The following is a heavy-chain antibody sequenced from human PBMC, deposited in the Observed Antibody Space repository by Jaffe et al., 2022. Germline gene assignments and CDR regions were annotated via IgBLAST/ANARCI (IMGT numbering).Heavy chain of an antibody. CDR1: GFSLSTSGMS. V-gene: IGHV2-70*01. J-gene: IGHJ4*02. Sequence: QVTLRESGPALVKPTQTLTLTCTFSGFSLSTSGMSVSWIRQPPGKALEWLALIDWDDGKNYNTSLKTRLTISRDTSKNQVVLTVTNMDPVDTATYYCARTKTYYDDLWGTYRPFFFDYWGQGTLVTVSS. D-gene: IGHD3-16*02. CDR2: IDWDDGK. CDR3: ARTKTYYDDLWGTYRPFFFDY.